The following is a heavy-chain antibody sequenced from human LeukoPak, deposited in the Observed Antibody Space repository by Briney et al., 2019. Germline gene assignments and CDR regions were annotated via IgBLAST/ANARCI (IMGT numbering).Heavy chain of an antibody. CDR3: ARVPNYSWFGDW. D-gene: IGHD3-10*01. J-gene: IGHJ4*02. CDR1: GFTFSSYS. CDR2: ISSSSSYI. V-gene: IGHV3-21*01. Sequence: KTGGSLRLSCAASGFTFSSYSMNWVRQAPGKGLEWVSSISSSSSYIYHADSVKGRFTISRDNAKNSLYLQMNSLRAEDTAVYYCARVPNYSWFGDWWGQGTLVTVSS.